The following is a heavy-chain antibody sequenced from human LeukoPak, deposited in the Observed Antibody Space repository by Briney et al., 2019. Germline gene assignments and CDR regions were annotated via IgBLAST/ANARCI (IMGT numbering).Heavy chain of an antibody. D-gene: IGHD2-2*01. Sequence: ASVKVSCKASGYIFSRNGITWVRQAPGQGLEWMGWISGYNGITVYAQMFRDRVTMTTDTSTNTAYMDLRSLRSDDTAVYYCARSGHCSGTGCYAEGVDFWGQGTLVTVS. CDR2: ISGYNGIT. CDR1: GYIFSRNG. V-gene: IGHV1-18*01. CDR3: ARSGHCSGTGCYAEGVDF. J-gene: IGHJ4*02.